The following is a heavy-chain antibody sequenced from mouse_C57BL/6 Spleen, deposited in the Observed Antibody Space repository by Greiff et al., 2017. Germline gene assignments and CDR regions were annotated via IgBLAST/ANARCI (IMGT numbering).Heavy chain of an antibody. CDR2: IYPGSGST. D-gene: IGHD1-1*01. CDR3: ARGDPYYYGSSYGYFDV. Sequence: QVQLQQPGAELVKPGASVKMSFKASGYTFTSYWITWVKQRPGQGLEWIGDIYPGSGSTNYNEKFKSKATLTVDTSSSTAYMQLSSLTSEDSAVYYCARGDPYYYGSSYGYFDVWGTGTTVTVSS. CDR1: GYTFTSYW. J-gene: IGHJ1*03. V-gene: IGHV1-55*01.